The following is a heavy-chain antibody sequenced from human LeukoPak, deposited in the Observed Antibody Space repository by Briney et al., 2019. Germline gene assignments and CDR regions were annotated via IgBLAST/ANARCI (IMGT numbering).Heavy chain of an antibody. J-gene: IGHJ4*02. CDR3: ARHGTVRGVLGY. CDR1: GGSISSYY. CDR2: IYYSGST. D-gene: IGHD3-10*01. V-gene: IGHV4-59*08. Sequence: SETLSLICTVSGGSISSYYWSWIRQPPGKGLEWIGYIYYSGSTNYNPSLKSRVIMSVDASKNQVSLKLSSVTAADTAVYYCARHGTVRGVLGYWGQGTLVTVPS.